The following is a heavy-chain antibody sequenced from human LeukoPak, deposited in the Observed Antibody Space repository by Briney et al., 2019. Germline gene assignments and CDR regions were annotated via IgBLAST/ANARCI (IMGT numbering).Heavy chain of an antibody. CDR2: SYTSGCT. V-gene: IGHV4-4*07. D-gene: IGHD2-15*01. CDR1: GVSINNYY. Sequence: SETLSLTCTVSGVSINNYYWSWIRQPAGKGLEWIGRSYTSGCTNYNPSVKSRVPMSVETPKNKFSLNLSSVTAADTAVYYCARGRYCSADICSGGDAFDIWGQGTMVSVSS. CDR3: ARGRYCSADICSGGDAFDI. J-gene: IGHJ3*02.